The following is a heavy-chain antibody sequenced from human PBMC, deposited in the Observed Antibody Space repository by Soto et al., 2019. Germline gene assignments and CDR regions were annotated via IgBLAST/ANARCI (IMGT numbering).Heavy chain of an antibody. CDR1: GGSISSVYDC. J-gene: IGHJ4*02. Sequence: QVQLQESGPILVKPSQTLSLTCTVSGGSISSVYDCWSGIRQSPDKCLEWIGHIYNGGSTYNNPSLTSRVPISVDTSKTQFSLQLRSVTAADPAVYYCARGPAGDKVDFWGQGTLVTVSS. CDR2: IYNGGST. D-gene: IGHD7-27*01. CDR3: ARGPAGDKVDF. V-gene: IGHV4-30-4*01.